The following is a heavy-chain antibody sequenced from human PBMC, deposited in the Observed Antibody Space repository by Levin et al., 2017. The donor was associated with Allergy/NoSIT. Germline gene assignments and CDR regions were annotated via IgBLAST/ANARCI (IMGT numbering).Heavy chain of an antibody. CDR1: GGSISSYY. CDR2: IYYSGST. Sequence: ASETLSLTCTVSGGSISSYYWSWIRQPPGKGLEWIGYIYYSGSTNYNPSLKSRVTISVDTSKNQFSLKLSSVTAADTAVYYCARDRRPGTTSWFDPWGQGTLVTVSS. D-gene: IGHD1-1*01. V-gene: IGHV4-59*01. J-gene: IGHJ5*02. CDR3: ARDRRPGTTSWFDP.